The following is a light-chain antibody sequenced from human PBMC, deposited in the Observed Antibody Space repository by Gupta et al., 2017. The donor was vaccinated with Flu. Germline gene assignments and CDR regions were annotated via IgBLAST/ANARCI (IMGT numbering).Light chain of an antibody. CDR2: GAS. J-gene: IGKJ3*01. CDR3: QYYNNWLFT. Sequence: EIVMTQSPATLSVSPGERATLSCRASQSVTSNLAWYQHKPGQAPRLLIYGASTRATGIPARFSGSGSGTEFTLTISSLQSEDFAVYYCQYYNNWLFTFGHGTKVDIK. V-gene: IGKV3-15*01. CDR1: QSVTSN.